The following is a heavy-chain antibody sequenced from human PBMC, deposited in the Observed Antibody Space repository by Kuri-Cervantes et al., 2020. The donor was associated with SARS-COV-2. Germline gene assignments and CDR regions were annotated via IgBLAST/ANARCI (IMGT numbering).Heavy chain of an antibody. CDR1: GGTFSSYA. Sequence: SVKVSCKASGGTFSSYAISWVRQAPGQGLEWMGRIIPIFGTANYAQKLQGRVTMTTDTSTSTAYMELRSLRSDDTAVYYCARGWSGYSLYYSDYWGQGTLVTVSS. V-gene: IGHV1-69*05. J-gene: IGHJ4*02. CDR2: IIPIFGTA. D-gene: IGHD3-3*01. CDR3: ARGWSGYSLYYSDY.